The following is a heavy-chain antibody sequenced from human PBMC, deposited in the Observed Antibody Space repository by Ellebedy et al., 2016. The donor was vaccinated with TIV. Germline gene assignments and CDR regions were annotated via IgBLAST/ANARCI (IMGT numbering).Heavy chain of an antibody. CDR2: ISTTSSNI. CDR3: VRDGGRHGYTYWYFNL. J-gene: IGHJ2*01. D-gene: IGHD5-24*01. CDR1: GNTFSSYN. Sequence: GGSLRLSCAASGNTFSSYNMNWVRQAPGKGLQWVSYISTTSSNIYYADSVKGRFTISRDNAKNSLTLQMDSLRDEDTAVYYCVRDGGRHGYTYWYFNLWGRGTLVTVSS. V-gene: IGHV3-48*02.